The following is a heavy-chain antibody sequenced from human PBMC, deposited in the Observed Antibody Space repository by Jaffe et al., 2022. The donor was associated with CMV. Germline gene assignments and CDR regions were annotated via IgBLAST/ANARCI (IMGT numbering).Heavy chain of an antibody. CDR2: MSGSGGST. Sequence: EVQLVESGGGLVQPGGSLRLSCAASGFTFSSYAMSWVRQAPGKGLEWVSSMSGSGGSTYSADSVKGRFTISRDTSKNTLYLQMNSLRAEDTAIYYCAKLDYYDSSGPSDAFDIWGQGTMVTVSS. CDR3: AKLDYYDSSGPSDAFDI. CDR1: GFTFSSYA. V-gene: IGHV3-23*04. J-gene: IGHJ3*02. D-gene: IGHD3-22*01.